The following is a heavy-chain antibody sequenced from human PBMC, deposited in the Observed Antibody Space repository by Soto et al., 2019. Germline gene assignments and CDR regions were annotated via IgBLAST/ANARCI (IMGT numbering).Heavy chain of an antibody. CDR3: AREDCSGGSCYAPEYFQH. CDR1: GGTFSSYT. Sequence: QVQLVQSGAEVKKPGSSVKVSCKASGGTFSSYTISWVRQAPGQGLEWLGRIIPILGIANYAQKFQGKVTITADKATSTAYIGLGCLRSEATAVYYCAREDCSGGSCYAPEYFQHWCQGTLVTVSS. CDR2: IIPILGIA. J-gene: IGHJ1*01. D-gene: IGHD2-15*01. V-gene: IGHV1-69*08.